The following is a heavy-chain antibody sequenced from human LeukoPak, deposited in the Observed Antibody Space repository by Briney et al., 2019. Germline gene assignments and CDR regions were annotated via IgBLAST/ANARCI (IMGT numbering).Heavy chain of an antibody. CDR3: ARYDSSGPTYYYYMDV. V-gene: IGHV4-39*07. CDR1: GGSISSSSYY. D-gene: IGHD3-22*01. Sequence: SETLSLTCTVSGGSISSSSYYWGWIRQPPGKGLEWIGEINHSGSTNYNPSLKSRVTISVDTSKNQFSLKLSSVTAADTAVYYCARYDSSGPTYYYYMDVWGKGTTVTVSS. J-gene: IGHJ6*03. CDR2: INHSGST.